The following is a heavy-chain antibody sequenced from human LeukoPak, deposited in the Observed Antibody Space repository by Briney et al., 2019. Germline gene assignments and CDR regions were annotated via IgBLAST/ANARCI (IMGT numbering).Heavy chain of an antibody. CDR1: GVTFSSHG. Sequence: PGGSLRLSCAASGVTFSSHGMSWVRQAPGKGLEWVANIVQDGSEKYYVDSVKGRFTISRDNGKNSLYLQMNRLRAEDTAVYYCARNEKWGRDYWGQGTLVTVS. CDR3: ARNEKWGRDY. D-gene: IGHD1-26*01. V-gene: IGHV3-7*03. CDR2: IVQDGSEK. J-gene: IGHJ4*02.